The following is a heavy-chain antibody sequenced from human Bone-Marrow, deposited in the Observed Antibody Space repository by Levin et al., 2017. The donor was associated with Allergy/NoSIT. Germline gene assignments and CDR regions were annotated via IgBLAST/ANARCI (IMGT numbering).Heavy chain of an antibody. CDR2: ISWNSDSV. CDR3: VKDQSAHDYNGMDV. V-gene: IGHV3-9*01. J-gene: IGHJ6*02. Sequence: GGSLRLSCAAYGFRFDDYTMHWVRQSPGKDLEWVAIISWNSDSVGYGDSVKGRFTISRDNARNSLYLQMNSLRSDDTGVYYCVKDQSAHDYNGMDVWGQGTTVTV. CDR1: GFRFDDYT. D-gene: IGHD3-3*01.